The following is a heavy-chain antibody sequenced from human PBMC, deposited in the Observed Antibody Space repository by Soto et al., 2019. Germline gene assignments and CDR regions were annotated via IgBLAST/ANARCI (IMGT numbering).Heavy chain of an antibody. CDR1: GFSLTTSGVG. V-gene: IGHV2-5*01. CDR3: AHHTITPATNWFDP. J-gene: IGHJ5*02. CDR2: IYWNDDK. Sequence: SGPTLVNPTQTLTLTCTFSGFSLTTSGVGVGWIRQPPGKALEWLALIYWNDDKRHSPSLRGRLTITKDTSKNQVVLAMTNMDPVDTATYYCAHHTITPATNWFDPWGLGTLVTV. D-gene: IGHD2-2*01.